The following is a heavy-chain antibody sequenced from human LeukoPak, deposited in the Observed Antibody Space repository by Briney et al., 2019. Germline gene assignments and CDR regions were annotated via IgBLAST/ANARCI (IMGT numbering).Heavy chain of an antibody. CDR2: IIPIFGTA. V-gene: IGHV1-69*05. Sequence: SVKVSCKASGGTFSSYAISWVRQAPGQGLEWMGGIIPIFGTANYAQKFQGRVTITTDESTGTAYMELSGLRSEDTAVYYCARPRDYYGSGSYYKGVWFDPWGQGTLVTVSS. CDR1: GGTFSSYA. J-gene: IGHJ5*02. CDR3: ARPRDYYGSGSYYKGVWFDP. D-gene: IGHD3-10*01.